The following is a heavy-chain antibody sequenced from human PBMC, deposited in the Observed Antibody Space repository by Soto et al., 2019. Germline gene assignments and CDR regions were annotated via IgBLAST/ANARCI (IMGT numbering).Heavy chain of an antibody. D-gene: IGHD2-2*01. CDR3: ARGLLGYCSSTSCLRGSLQLVRTIYFDY. CDR2: INHSVST. J-gene: IGHJ4*02. CDR1: GGSFSGYY. Sequence: SETLSLTCAVYGGSFSGYYWSWIRQPPGKGLEWIGEINHSVSTNYNPSLKSRVTISLDTSKNHFSLKLSSVTVADTAVYYCARGLLGYCSSTSCLRGSLQLVRTIYFDYWGQGTLVTVSS. V-gene: IGHV4-34*01.